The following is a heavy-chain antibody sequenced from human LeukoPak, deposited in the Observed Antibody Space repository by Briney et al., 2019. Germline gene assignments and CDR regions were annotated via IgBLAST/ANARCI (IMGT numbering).Heavy chain of an antibody. CDR3: ARAPNSWYYFDY. Sequence: PSETLSLTCTVSGGSISSSSYYWGWIRQPPGKGLEWIGSIYYSGSTYYNPSLKSRVTISVDTSKNQFSLKLSSVTAADTAVYYCARAPNSWYYFDYWGQGTLVTVSS. CDR2: IYYSGST. CDR1: GGSISSSSYY. J-gene: IGHJ4*02. V-gene: IGHV4-39*07. D-gene: IGHD6-13*01.